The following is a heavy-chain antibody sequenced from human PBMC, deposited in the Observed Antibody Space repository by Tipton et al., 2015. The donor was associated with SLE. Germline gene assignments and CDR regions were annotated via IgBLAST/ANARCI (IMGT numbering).Heavy chain of an antibody. CDR2: IYYSGST. CDR1: GGSISSYY. J-gene: IGHJ2*01. D-gene: IGHD1-1*01. Sequence: LRLSCTVSGGSISSYYWSWIRQPPGKGLEWIGYIYYSGSTNYNPSLKSRVTISVDTSKNQFSLKLSSVTAADTAVYYCARRYSRAPSYWYFDLWGRGTLVTVSS. CDR3: ARRYSRAPSYWYFDL. V-gene: IGHV4-59*01.